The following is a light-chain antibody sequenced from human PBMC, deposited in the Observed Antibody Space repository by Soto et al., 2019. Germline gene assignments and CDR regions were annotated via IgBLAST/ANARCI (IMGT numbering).Light chain of an antibody. CDR3: QQYGSSGT. V-gene: IGKV3-20*01. Sequence: EIVLTQSPGTLSLSPGERATVSCRASQSVSSYYLAWYQQKPGQAPRLLIYAASSRATGIPDRFSGGGSGTDFTLTISRLEPEDFAVYYCQQYGSSGTFGQGTKVDI. CDR2: AAS. CDR1: QSVSSYY. J-gene: IGKJ1*01.